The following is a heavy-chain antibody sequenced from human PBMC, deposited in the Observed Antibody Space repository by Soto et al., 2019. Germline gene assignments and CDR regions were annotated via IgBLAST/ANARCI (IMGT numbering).Heavy chain of an antibody. CDR2: ISGSGGSSVT. CDR3: AKVLSKNYYYPFDF. D-gene: IGHD3-10*01. V-gene: IGHV3-23*01. J-gene: IGHJ4*02. Sequence: GGSLRLSCAASGFTFSSYAMSWVRQAPGKGLEWVSAISGSGGSSVTYYGDSVKGRFTISRDNAKKTLFLQLNRLSAEDTATYYCAKVLSKNYYYPFDFWGQGTQVTVSS. CDR1: GFTFSSYA.